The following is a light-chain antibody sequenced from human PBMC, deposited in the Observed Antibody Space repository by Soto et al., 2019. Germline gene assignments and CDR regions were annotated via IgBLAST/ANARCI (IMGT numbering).Light chain of an antibody. CDR1: QVISTA. CDR3: QQFNDYPLT. V-gene: IGKV1D-13*01. Sequence: AIQLTQSPSSLSASVGDRVPITCRASQVISTALAWYQQKPGKSPNLLIYDASTLEGGVPSRFSGSGSGTDFTLTISSLQPEDFATYYCQQFNDYPLTFGGGTEVEI. CDR2: DAS. J-gene: IGKJ4*01.